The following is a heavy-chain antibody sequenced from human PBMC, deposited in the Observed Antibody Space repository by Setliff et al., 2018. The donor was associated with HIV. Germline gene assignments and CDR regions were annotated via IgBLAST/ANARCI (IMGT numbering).Heavy chain of an antibody. D-gene: IGHD2-15*01. CDR2: THHRSKWYN. CDR1: GDSVSSNSAA. Sequence: TLSLTCAISGDSVSSNSAAWNWIRQSPSRGLEWLGRTHHRSKWYNDYAVSVKSRITINPDTSKNQFSLQLNSVTPEDTAVYYCARVYCSGGSCYDAFDIWGQGTMVTVSS. CDR3: ARVYCSGGSCYDAFDI. V-gene: IGHV6-1*01. J-gene: IGHJ3*02.